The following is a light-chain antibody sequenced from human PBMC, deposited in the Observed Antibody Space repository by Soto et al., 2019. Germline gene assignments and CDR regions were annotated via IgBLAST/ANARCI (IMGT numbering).Light chain of an antibody. Sequence: EMGTTQSPAALSVSTGERATLSCRASQSVSSNLACYQQKPGQAPRLLIYGASTRATGIPARFSGSGSGTEFTLTISSLQSEDFAVYYCQQYDSRVTFDHGTKVDIK. CDR3: QQYDSRVT. V-gene: IGKV3-15*01. CDR1: QSVSSN. CDR2: GAS. J-gene: IGKJ1*01.